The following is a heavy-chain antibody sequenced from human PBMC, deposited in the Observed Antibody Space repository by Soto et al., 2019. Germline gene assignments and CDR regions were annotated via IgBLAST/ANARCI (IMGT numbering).Heavy chain of an antibody. V-gene: IGHV4-30-4*01. CDR3: ASAYGDYWYFEI. D-gene: IGHD4-17*01. CDR1: GGSISSGDYY. Sequence: QVQLQESGPGLVKPSQTLSLTCTVSGGSISSGDYYWSWIRQPPGKGLEWIGFIYNSGNTYHNPSVKGRVTISADTSKHQFSLKLSSVTAADTAVYYSASAYGDYWYFEIWGRGTLVTVSS. CDR2: IYNSGNT. J-gene: IGHJ2*01.